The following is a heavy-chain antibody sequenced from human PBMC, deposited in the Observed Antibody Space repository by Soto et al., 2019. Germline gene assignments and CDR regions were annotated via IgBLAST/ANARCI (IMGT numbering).Heavy chain of an antibody. CDR2: IWYDGSNK. V-gene: IGHV3-33*01. Sequence: PGGSLRLSCAASGFTFSSYGMHWVRQAPGKGLEWVAVIWYDGSNKYYADSVKGRFTISRDNSKNTLYLQMNSLRAEDTAVYYCARDNSGYYDDYCYGMDVWGQGTTVTVSS. D-gene: IGHD3-22*01. J-gene: IGHJ6*02. CDR1: GFTFSSYG. CDR3: ARDNSGYYDDYCYGMDV.